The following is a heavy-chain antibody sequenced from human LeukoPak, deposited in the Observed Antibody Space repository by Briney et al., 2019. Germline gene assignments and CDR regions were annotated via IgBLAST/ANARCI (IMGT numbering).Heavy chain of an antibody. Sequence: GASVKVSCKASGYTFTGYYMHWVRQAPGQGLEWMGWINPNSGGTNYAQKFQGRVTMTRDTSISTAHMELSRLRSDDTAVYYCARGGNSSSWFASPDFWGQGTLVTVSS. CDR3: ARGGNSSSWFASPDF. CDR2: INPNSGGT. J-gene: IGHJ4*02. D-gene: IGHD6-13*01. CDR1: GYTFTGYY. V-gene: IGHV1-2*02.